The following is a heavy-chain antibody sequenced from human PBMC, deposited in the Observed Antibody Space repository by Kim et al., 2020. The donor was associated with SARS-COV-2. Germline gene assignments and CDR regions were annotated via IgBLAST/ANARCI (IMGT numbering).Heavy chain of an antibody. D-gene: IGHD3-22*01. Sequence: SETLSLTCTVSGGSISSGGFYWSWIRQYPGKGLEWIGYIYYGGSTYYNPSLESRLTISLDTSKNQFSLSLSSVTAADTAVYYCATSQLPYGDSSGYYYFDSWGQGTLVTVSS. J-gene: IGHJ4*02. CDR2: IYYGGST. CDR1: GGSISSGGFY. V-gene: IGHV4-31*03. CDR3: ATSQLPYGDSSGYYYFDS.